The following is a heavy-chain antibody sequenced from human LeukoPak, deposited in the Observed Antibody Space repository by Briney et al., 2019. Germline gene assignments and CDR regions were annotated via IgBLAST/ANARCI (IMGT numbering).Heavy chain of an antibody. CDR3: ARDTVAGNYFGY. Sequence: SQTLSLTCAIFGDGVSSNTATWNWVRQSPSRGLEWLGRTYYRSKWFYEYALSVKSRITINPDTSKNQFSLKLNSVTPEDTAVYYCARDTVAGNYFGYWGQGTLVTVSS. CDR1: GDGVSSNTAT. D-gene: IGHD6-19*01. J-gene: IGHJ4*02. V-gene: IGHV6-1*01. CDR2: TYYRSKWFY.